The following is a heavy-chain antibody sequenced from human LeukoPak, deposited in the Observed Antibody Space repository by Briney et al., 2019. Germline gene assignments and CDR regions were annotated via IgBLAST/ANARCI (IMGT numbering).Heavy chain of an antibody. V-gene: IGHV3-74*01. D-gene: IGHD1-26*01. CDR1: AFTFSTYW. CDR2: INGDESST. J-gene: IGHJ4*02. Sequence: GGSLRLSCAASAFTFSTYWMHWVRQVPGKGLEWVSRINGDESSTNYADSVKGRFTISRDNAKDTLYLHLSSLTAEDTAVYYCARGAKWAYYFDYWGQGTLVTVSS. CDR3: ARGAKWAYYFDY.